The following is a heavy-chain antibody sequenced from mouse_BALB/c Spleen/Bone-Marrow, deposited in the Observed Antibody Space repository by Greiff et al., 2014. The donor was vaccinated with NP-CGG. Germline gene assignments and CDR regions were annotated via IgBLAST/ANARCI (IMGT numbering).Heavy chain of an antibody. CDR2: ISNGSSTI. Sequence: EVQVVESGGGLVQPGGSRKLSCAASGFTFSSFGMHWVRQAPEKGLEWVAYISNGSSTIYYADTVKGRFTISRDNPKNTLFLQMTSRRSEGTAMYFCGRKGPMIAHYYSIDYWGQGTSLTVSS. CDR3: GRKGPMIAHYYSIDY. J-gene: IGHJ4*01. CDR1: GFTFSSFG. D-gene: IGHD2-4*01. V-gene: IGHV5-17*02.